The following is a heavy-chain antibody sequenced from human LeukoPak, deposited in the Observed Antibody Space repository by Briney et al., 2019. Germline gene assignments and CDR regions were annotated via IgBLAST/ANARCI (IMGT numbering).Heavy chain of an antibody. D-gene: IGHD2-2*01. J-gene: IGHJ4*02. V-gene: IGHV4-34*01. Sequence: SETLSLTCAVYGGSFSGYYRSWIRQPPGKGLEWIGEINHSVSTNYNPSLKSRVTISVDTSKNQFSLKLSSVTAADTAVYYCARVVLRYCSSTSCYRAGRFDYWGQGTLVTVSS. CDR2: INHSVST. CDR3: ARVVLRYCSSTSCYRAGRFDY. CDR1: GGSFSGYY.